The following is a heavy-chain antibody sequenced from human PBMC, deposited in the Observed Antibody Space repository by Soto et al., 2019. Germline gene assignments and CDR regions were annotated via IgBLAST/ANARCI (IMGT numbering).Heavy chain of an antibody. CDR2: ISSSSSTI. Sequence: GGSLRLSCAASGFTFSSYSMNWVRQAPGKGLEWVSYISSSSSTIYYADSVKGRFTISRDNAKNSLYLQRNSLRDEDTAVYYCARTPAPDYDYVWGSYRSNPYYYYGMDVWGQGTTVTVSS. D-gene: IGHD3-16*02. J-gene: IGHJ6*02. CDR1: GFTFSSYS. CDR3: ARTPAPDYDYVWGSYRSNPYYYYGMDV. V-gene: IGHV3-48*02.